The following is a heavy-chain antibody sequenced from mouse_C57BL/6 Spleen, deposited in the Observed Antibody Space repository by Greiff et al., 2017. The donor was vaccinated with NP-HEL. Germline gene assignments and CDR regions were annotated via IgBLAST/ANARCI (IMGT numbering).Heavy chain of an antibody. CDR2: ISSGSSTI. J-gene: IGHJ3*01. D-gene: IGHD4-1*01. V-gene: IGHV5-17*01. CDR3: AQTGPFPFAY. CDR1: GFTFSDYG. Sequence: EVMLVESGGGLVKPGGSLKLSCAASGFTFSDYGMHWVRQAPETGLEWVAYISSGSSTIYYVDTVKGRFTISRDNAKNTLFLQMTSLRSEDTAMYYCAQTGPFPFAYWGQGTLVTVSA.